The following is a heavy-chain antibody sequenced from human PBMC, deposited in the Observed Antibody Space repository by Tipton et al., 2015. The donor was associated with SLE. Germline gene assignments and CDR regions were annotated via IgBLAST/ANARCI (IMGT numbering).Heavy chain of an antibody. J-gene: IGHJ4*02. V-gene: IGHV4-31*03. CDR1: NASINSVGYY. Sequence: TLSLTCTVSNASINSVGYYWTWIRRHPGKALEWIGHIYYNGNTYYNPSLKSRATISADTSNNEFSLRLTSVTAADTAVYYCGAPSLYFDYWGQGSQVTVSS. CDR2: IYYNGNT. CDR3: GAPSLYFDY.